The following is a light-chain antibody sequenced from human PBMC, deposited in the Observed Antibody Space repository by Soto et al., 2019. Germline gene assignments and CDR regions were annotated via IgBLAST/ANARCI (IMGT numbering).Light chain of an antibody. CDR3: SSYSSSGTLYV. V-gene: IGLV2-14*03. CDR1: SSDVGDYNY. CDR2: DVS. Sequence: QSALTQPASVSGSPGQLITISCTGSSSDVGDYNYVAWYQQHPDKAPKLMIFDVSSRPSGVSNRFSGSKSGSTASLTISGLQAEDEADYFCSSYSSSGTLYVFGTGTKLTVL. J-gene: IGLJ1*01.